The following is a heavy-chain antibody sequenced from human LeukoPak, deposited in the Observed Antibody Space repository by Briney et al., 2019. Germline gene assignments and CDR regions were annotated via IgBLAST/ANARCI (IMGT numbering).Heavy chain of an antibody. V-gene: IGHV4-39*07. CDR3: ARGHIPRYYYYMDV. Sequence: SSETLSLTCTVSGGSISSSSYYWGWIRQPPGKGLEWIGSIYYSGSTYYNPSLKSRVTISVDTSKNQFSLKLSSVTAADTAVYYCARGHIPRYYYYMDVWGKGTTVTVSS. CDR2: IYYSGST. J-gene: IGHJ6*03. CDR1: GGSISSSSYY.